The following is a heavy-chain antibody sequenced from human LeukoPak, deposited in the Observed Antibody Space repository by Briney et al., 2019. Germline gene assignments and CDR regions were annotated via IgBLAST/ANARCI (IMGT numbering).Heavy chain of an antibody. Sequence: SETLSLTCTVSGGSISGSRTWGWVRQPPGKGPEWIGNIHADGRTASNPSLKSRVTISLDTSKNQFSLRLSSVTAADTAVYYCAREGYYESSGHYFFDFWGQGTLVTVSS. CDR2: IHADGRT. CDR3: AREGYYESSGHYFFDF. J-gene: IGHJ4*02. D-gene: IGHD3-22*01. V-gene: IGHV4-39*07. CDR1: GGSISGSRT.